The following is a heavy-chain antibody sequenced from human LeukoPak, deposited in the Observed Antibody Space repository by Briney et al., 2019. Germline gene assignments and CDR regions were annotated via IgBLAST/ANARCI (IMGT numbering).Heavy chain of an antibody. V-gene: IGHV4-34*01. CDR1: GGSISSYY. Sequence: SETLSLTCTVSGGSISSYYWSWIRQPPGKGLEWIGEINHSGSTNYNPSLKSRVTISVDTSKNQFSLKLSSVTAADTAVYYCARGRYSSSWFPFDYWGQGTLVTVSS. CDR3: ARGRYSSSWFPFDY. D-gene: IGHD6-13*01. CDR2: INHSGST. J-gene: IGHJ4*02.